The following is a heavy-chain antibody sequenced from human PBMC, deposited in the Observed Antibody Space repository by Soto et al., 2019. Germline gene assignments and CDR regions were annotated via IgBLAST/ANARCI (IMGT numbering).Heavy chain of an antibody. D-gene: IGHD2-15*01. Sequence: PSQTLSLTCAISGDSVSSNSAAWNWIRQSPSRGLEWLGRTYYRSKWYNDYAVSVKSRITINPDTSKNQFSLQLNSVTPEDTAVYYCARSECSGGSCPPPAFDYWGQETLVTVSS. J-gene: IGHJ4*02. V-gene: IGHV6-1*01. CDR1: GDSVSSNSAA. CDR2: TYYRSKWYN. CDR3: ARSECSGGSCPPPAFDY.